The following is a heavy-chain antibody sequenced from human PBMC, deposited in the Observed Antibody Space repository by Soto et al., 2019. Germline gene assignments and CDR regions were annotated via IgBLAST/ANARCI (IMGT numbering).Heavy chain of an antibody. D-gene: IGHD2-15*01. J-gene: IGHJ2*01. Sequence: WILQAPGKGLQWVANIKEDGSEKYYVDSVEGRFTISRDNAKNSLYLQMNSLRAEDTAVYYCGRAVGRITDWYFGLRARPPLLTVSS. CDR2: IKEDGSEK. V-gene: IGHV3-7*02. CDR3: GRAVGRITDWYFGL.